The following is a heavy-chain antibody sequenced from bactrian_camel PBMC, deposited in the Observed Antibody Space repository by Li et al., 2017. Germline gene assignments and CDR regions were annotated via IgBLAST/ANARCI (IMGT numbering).Heavy chain of an antibody. Sequence: QLVESGGGSVQAGGSLRPSCAASGYGYSGNCMAWFRQAPGKEREGVAQMYSGESSTYYADSVKGRFTISHDNAKNTLYLQMNSLKPEDTGVYYCVRETMEWVPARSLGYWGQGTQVTVS. D-gene: IGHD5*01. CDR1: GYGYSGNC. J-gene: IGHJ6*01. CDR3: VRETMEWVPARSLGY. V-gene: IGHV3S59*01. CDR2: MYSGESST.